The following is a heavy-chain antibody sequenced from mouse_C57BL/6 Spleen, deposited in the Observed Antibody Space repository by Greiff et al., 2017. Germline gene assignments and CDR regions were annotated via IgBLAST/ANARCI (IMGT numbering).Heavy chain of an antibody. J-gene: IGHJ2*01. CDR3: ARDYYGSSPDH. Sequence: DVQLQESGPGLVKPSQSLSLTCSVTGYSITSGYYWNWIRQFPGNKLEWMGYISYDGSNNYNPSLKNRISITRDTSKNQFFLKLNSVTTEDTATYYCARDYYGSSPDHWGQGTTLTVSS. D-gene: IGHD1-1*01. CDR2: ISYDGSN. CDR1: GYSITSGYY. V-gene: IGHV3-6*01.